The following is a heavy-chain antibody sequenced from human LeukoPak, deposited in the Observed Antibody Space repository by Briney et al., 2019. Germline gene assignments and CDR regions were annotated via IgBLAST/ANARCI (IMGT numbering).Heavy chain of an antibody. J-gene: IGHJ4*02. CDR2: IYYSGGT. Sequence: KTSETLSLTYTVSGGSISSYYWNWIRQPPGKGLEWIGYIYYSGGTHYNPSLGSRVTISVDTSKNQFSLRLSSMTAADTAVYYCARGYGSGSYYVPYDFWGQGTLVTVSS. CDR1: GGSISSYY. D-gene: IGHD3-22*01. V-gene: IGHV4-59*01. CDR3: ARGYGSGSYYVPYDF.